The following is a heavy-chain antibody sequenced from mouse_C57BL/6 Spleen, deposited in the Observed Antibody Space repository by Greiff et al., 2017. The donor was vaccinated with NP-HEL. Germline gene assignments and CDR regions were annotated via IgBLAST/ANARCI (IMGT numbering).Heavy chain of an antibody. Sequence: QVQLQQSGAELMKPGASVKPSCKATGYTFTGYWIEWVKQRPGHGLEWIGEILPGSGSTNYNEKFKGKATLTADTSSNTAYMQLSSLTTEDSAIYYCARSWGGCPTEDYWGQGTTLTVSS. CDR2: ILPGSGST. D-gene: IGHD1-1*02. J-gene: IGHJ2*01. CDR1: GYTFTGYW. CDR3: ARSWGGCPTEDY. V-gene: IGHV1-9*01.